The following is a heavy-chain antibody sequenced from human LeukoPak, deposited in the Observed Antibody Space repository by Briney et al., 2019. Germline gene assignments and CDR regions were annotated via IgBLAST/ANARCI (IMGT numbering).Heavy chain of an antibody. J-gene: IGHJ4*02. V-gene: IGHV4-61*02. D-gene: IGHD1-26*01. CDR1: GGSISSGSYY. CDR3: ARDPSYSGSYSYYFDY. CDR2: IYTSGST. Sequence: SETPSLTCTVSGGSISSGSYYWSWIRQPAGKGLEWIGRIYTSGSTNYNPSLKSRVTISVDTSKNQFSLKLSSVTAADTAVYYCARDPSYSGSYSYYFDYWGQGTLVTVSS.